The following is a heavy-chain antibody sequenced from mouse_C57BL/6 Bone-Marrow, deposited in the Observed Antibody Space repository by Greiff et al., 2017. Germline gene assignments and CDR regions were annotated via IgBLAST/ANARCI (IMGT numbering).Heavy chain of an antibody. V-gene: IGHV1-55*01. CDR1: GYTFTSYW. J-gene: IGHJ3*01. CDR2: IYPGSGST. CDR3: AGYYGNLAWFAY. D-gene: IGHD2-1*01. Sequence: QVQLQQPGAELVKPGASVKMSCKASGYTFTSYWITWVKQRPGQGLEWIGEIYPGSGSTNYNEKFKSKATLTVDTSSSTAYMQLSSLTSEDSAVYYCAGYYGNLAWFAYWGQGTLVTVSA.